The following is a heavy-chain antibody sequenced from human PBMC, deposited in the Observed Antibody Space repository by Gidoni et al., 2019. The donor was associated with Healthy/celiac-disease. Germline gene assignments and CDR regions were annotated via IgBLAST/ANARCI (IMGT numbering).Heavy chain of an antibody. D-gene: IGHD6-13*01. CDR2: IRSRNSYI. J-gene: IGHJ4*02. CDR1: GFTFSSYS. V-gene: IGHV3-21*01. Sequence: EVQLVESGGGLVNPGGSLRLSFAASGFTFSSYSRNWVRQAPGKGLEWVSSIRSRNSYIYYADSVKGRINISRDNAKNSLYLKMNSLRAEDTAGYYCARGLEGSSWLYWGQGTLVTVSS. CDR3: ARGLEGSSWLY.